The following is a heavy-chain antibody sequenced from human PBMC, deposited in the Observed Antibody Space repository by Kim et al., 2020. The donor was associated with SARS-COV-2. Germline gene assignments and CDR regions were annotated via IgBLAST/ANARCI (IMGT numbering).Heavy chain of an antibody. CDR2: IWYDGSNK. CDR1: GFTFSSYG. J-gene: IGHJ4*02. Sequence: GGSLRLSCAASGFTFSSYGMHWVRQAPGKGLEWVAVIWYDGSNKYYADSVKGRFTISRDNSKNTLYLQMNSLRAEDTAVYYCARDGDDLRYFDYWGQGTLVTVSS. CDR3: ARDGDDLRYFDY. D-gene: IGHD3-3*01. V-gene: IGHV3-33*01.